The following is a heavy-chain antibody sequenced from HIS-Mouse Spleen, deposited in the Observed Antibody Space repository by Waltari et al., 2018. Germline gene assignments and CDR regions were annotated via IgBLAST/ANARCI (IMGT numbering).Heavy chain of an antibody. CDR2: IYYSGST. J-gene: IGHJ2*01. Sequence: QLQLQESGPGLVKPSETLSLTCTVSGVSISSSSYYWGWIRQPPGKGLEWIGSIYYSGSTYYNPSLKSRVTISVDTSKNQFSLKLSSVTAADTAVYYCARKIPYSSSWYDWYFDLWGRGTLVTVSS. CDR1: GVSISSSSYY. D-gene: IGHD6-13*01. CDR3: ARKIPYSSSWYDWYFDL. V-gene: IGHV4-39*07.